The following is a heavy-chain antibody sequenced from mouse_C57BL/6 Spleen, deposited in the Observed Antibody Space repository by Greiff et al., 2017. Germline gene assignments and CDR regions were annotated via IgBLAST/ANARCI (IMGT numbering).Heavy chain of an antibody. J-gene: IGHJ4*01. D-gene: IGHD1-1*01. CDR1: GYTFTSYW. CDR2: IDPSDSET. CDR3: ARGTTVVAPYAMDY. Sequence: QVQLQQPGAELVRPGSSVKLSCKASGYTFTSYWMHWVKQRPIQGLEWIGNIDPSDSETHYNQKFKDKATLTVDKSSSTAYMQLSSETSEDSAVYYCARGTTVVAPYAMDYWGQGTSVTVSS. V-gene: IGHV1-52*01.